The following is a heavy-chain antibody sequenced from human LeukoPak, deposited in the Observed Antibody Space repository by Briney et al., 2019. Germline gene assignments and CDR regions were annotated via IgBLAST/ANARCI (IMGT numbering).Heavy chain of an antibody. V-gene: IGHV1-18*01. CDR3: ARQWEPLAFDI. D-gene: IGHD1-26*01. J-gene: IGHJ3*02. CDR2: ISAYNGNT. CDR1: GYTFTSYG. Sequence: CXASGYTFTSYGXSWVRQAPGQEXXXMGWISAYNGNTNYAQKLQGRVTMTTDTSTSTAYMELRSLRSDDTAVYYCARQWEPLAFDIWGQGTMVTVSS.